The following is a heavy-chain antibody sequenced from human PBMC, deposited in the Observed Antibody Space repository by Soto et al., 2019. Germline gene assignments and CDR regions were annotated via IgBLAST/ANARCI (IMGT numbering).Heavy chain of an antibody. D-gene: IGHD3-10*01. J-gene: IGHJ5*02. CDR3: GRYDYASGSYGNWFDP. Sequence: SETLSLTCTVSGGSISSYYWSWIRQPPGKGLEWIGYIYYSGSTNYNPSLKSRVTISVDTSKNQFSLKLSSVTAADTAVYYCGRYDYASGSYGNWFDPWRQRPLVPVSS. CDR2: IYYSGST. CDR1: GGSISSYY. V-gene: IGHV4-59*01.